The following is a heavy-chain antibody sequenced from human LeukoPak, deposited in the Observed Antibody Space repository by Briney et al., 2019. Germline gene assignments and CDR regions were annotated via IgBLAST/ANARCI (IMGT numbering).Heavy chain of an antibody. CDR1: GFTFSSYS. J-gene: IGHJ6*03. V-gene: IGHV3-48*04. D-gene: IGHD2-15*01. Sequence: GGSLRLSCAASGFTFSSYSMNWVRQAPGKGLEWVSYISSSSSTIYYADSVKGRFTISRDNAKNSLYLQMNSLRAEDTAVYYCARDDGDCSGGSCPYYYYMDVWGKGTTVTVSS. CDR3: ARDDGDCSGGSCPYYYYMDV. CDR2: ISSSSSTI.